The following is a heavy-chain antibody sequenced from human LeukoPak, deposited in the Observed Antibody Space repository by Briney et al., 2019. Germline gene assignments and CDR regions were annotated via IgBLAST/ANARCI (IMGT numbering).Heavy chain of an antibody. Sequence: SETLSLTCTVSGGSISSGEHYWSWIRQAPGKGLEWIGHIYNSGSTHYNPSLKSRVTISSDTSKNQFSLKLSSVTAAYTAVYYCARGKGYSYGIDYWGQGTLVTVSS. CDR1: GGSISSGEHY. CDR2: IYNSGST. V-gene: IGHV4-30-4*01. D-gene: IGHD5-18*01. CDR3: ARGKGYSYGIDY. J-gene: IGHJ4*02.